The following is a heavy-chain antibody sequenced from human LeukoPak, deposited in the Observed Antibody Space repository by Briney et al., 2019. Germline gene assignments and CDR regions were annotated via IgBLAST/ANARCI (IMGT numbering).Heavy chain of an antibody. CDR2: ISGSGGNT. D-gene: IGHD2-21*01. CDR3: ATEKGDSPDY. CDR1: GFTFSNYA. J-gene: IGHJ4*02. Sequence: GGSLRLSCAASGFTFSNYAMSWVRQAPGKGLEWVSGISGSGGNTYHADPVKGRFTISRDNSKNTLYVQMNSLRAEDTAVYYCATEKGDSPDYWGQGTLVTVSS. V-gene: IGHV3-23*01.